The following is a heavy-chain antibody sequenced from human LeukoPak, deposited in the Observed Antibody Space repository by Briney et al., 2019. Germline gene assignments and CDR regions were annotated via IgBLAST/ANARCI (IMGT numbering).Heavy chain of an antibody. J-gene: IGHJ4*02. Sequence: GDSLKISCKGSGYSFTSYWIGWVRPMPGKGLEWMGIIYPGDSDTRYSPSFQGQVTISADKSISTAYLQWSSLKASDTAMYYCARGYYDSSGFFDYWGQGTLVTVSS. V-gene: IGHV5-51*01. D-gene: IGHD3-22*01. CDR3: ARGYYDSSGFFDY. CDR2: IYPGDSDT. CDR1: GYSFTSYW.